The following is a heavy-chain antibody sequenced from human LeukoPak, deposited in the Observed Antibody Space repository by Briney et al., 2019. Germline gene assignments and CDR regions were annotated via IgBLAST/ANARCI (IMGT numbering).Heavy chain of an antibody. Sequence: ASVKVSCKASGYTFTGYYMHWVRQAPGQGLEWMGWINPNSGGTNYAQKFQGRVTVTRDTSISTAYMELSRLRSDDTAVYYCARDRDCGGDCYHDAFDIWGQGTMVTVS. V-gene: IGHV1-2*02. CDR2: INPNSGGT. CDR3: ARDRDCGGDCYHDAFDI. D-gene: IGHD2-21*01. J-gene: IGHJ3*02. CDR1: GYTFTGYY.